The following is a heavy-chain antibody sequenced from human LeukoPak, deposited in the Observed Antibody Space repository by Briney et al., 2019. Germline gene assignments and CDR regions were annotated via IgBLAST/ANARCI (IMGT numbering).Heavy chain of an antibody. CDR3: ARWPHSCSGGSCSLPGLNDAFDI. V-gene: IGHV1-18*01. J-gene: IGHJ3*02. Sequence: GASVKVSCKASGYTFTSYGISWVRQAPGQGLEWMGWISAYNGNTNYAQKLQGRVTMTTDTSTSTAYMELRSLRSDDTAVYYCARWPHSCSGGSCSLPGLNDAFDIWGQGTMVTVSS. D-gene: IGHD2-15*01. CDR2: ISAYNGNT. CDR1: GYTFTSYG.